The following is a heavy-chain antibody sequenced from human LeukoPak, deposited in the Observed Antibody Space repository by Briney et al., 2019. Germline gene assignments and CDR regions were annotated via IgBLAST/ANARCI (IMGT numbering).Heavy chain of an antibody. J-gene: IGHJ6*03. CDR1: GFTFSDYY. V-gene: IGHV3-11*04. Sequence: GGSLRLSCAASGFTFSDYYMSWIRQAPGKGLEWVSHISDSGSSIYYADSVKGRFTISRDNAKNSLYLQMNSLRAEDTAVYYCARGLISQFYYGSGSYAVRDDYYYYMDVWGKGTTVTISS. D-gene: IGHD3-10*01. CDR3: ARGLISQFYYGSGSYAVRDDYYYYMDV. CDR2: ISDSGSSI.